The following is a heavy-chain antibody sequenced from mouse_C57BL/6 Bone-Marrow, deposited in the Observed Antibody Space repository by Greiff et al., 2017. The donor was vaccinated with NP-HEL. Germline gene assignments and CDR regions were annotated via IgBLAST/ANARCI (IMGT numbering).Heavy chain of an antibody. J-gene: IGHJ1*03. CDR2: IFPGSGST. CDR3: ARNGVITTVVAKRYFDV. V-gene: IGHV1-75*01. Sequence: QVQLKQSGPELVKPGASVKISCKASGYTFTDYYINWVKQRPGQGLEWIGWIFPGSGSTYYTEKFKGKATLTVDKSSSTAYMLLSSLTSEDSAVYFCARNGVITTVVAKRYFDVWGTGTTVTVSS. D-gene: IGHD1-1*01. CDR1: GYTFTDYY.